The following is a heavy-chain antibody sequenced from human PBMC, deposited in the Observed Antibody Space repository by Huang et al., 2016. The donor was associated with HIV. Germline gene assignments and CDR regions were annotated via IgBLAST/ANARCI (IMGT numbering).Heavy chain of an antibody. Sequence: QVQLVESGGGVVQPGRSLRLSCAASGFTFSNYARHWVRPGPVKGLEWVSCISYEGRNKYYTDAVKGRFTISRDNSKNALYLQMNSRRAEDTAVYYCARRAVAGIYYYYYMDVWGKGTTVTVSS. J-gene: IGHJ6*03. D-gene: IGHD6-19*01. CDR2: ISYEGRNK. V-gene: IGHV3-30*04. CDR1: GFTFSNYA. CDR3: ARRAVAGIYYYYYMDV.